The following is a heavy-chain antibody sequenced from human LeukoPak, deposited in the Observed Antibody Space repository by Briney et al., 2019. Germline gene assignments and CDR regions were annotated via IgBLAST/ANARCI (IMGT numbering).Heavy chain of an antibody. CDR1: GFTFSSYA. V-gene: IGHV3-30-3*01. D-gene: IGHD6-13*01. Sequence: GRSLRLSCAASGFTFSSYAMHWVRQAPGKGLEWVAVISYDGSNKYYADSVKGRFTISRDNSKNTLYLQMNSLRAEDTAVYYCAKDPVGIAAAPYFQHWGQGTLVTVSS. CDR3: AKDPVGIAAAPYFQH. CDR2: ISYDGSNK. J-gene: IGHJ1*01.